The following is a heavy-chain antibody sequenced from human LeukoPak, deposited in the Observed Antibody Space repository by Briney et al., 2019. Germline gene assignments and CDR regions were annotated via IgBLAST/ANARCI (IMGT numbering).Heavy chain of an antibody. CDR2: ISGSGGST. J-gene: IGHJ3*02. CDR3: ARVGEWSDAFDI. V-gene: IGHV3-23*01. Sequence: PGGSLRLSCAASGFTFSSYAMSWVRQAPGKGLEWVSAISGSGGSTYYADSVKGRFTISRDNSKNTLYLQMNSLRAEDTAVYYCARVGEWSDAFDIWGQGTMVTVSS. D-gene: IGHD3-3*01. CDR1: GFTFSSYA.